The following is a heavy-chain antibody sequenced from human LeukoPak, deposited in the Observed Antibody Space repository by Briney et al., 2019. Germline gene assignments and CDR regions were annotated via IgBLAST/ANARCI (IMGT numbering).Heavy chain of an antibody. J-gene: IGHJ3*02. CDR3: ARDRYYYDSSSYFSAFDT. Sequence: SETLSLTCTVSGGSISSYYRSWIRQPPGKGLEWIGYIYYSGSTNYNPSLKSRVTMSVDSSKNQFSLKLRSVTAADTAVYYCARDRYYYDSSSYFSAFDTWGQGTMVTVSS. V-gene: IGHV4-59*12. D-gene: IGHD3-22*01. CDR2: IYYSGST. CDR1: GGSISSYY.